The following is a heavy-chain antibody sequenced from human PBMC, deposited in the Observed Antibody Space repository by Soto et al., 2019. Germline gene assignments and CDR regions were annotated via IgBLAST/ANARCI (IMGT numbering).Heavy chain of an antibody. V-gene: IGHV1-69*13. Sequence: SVKVSCKASGGTFSSYAISWVRQAPGQGLEWMGGIIPIFGTANYAQKFQGRVTITADESTSTAYMELSSLRSGDTAVYYCARRGSYYYYYGMDVWGQGTTVTVSS. CDR1: GGTFSSYA. CDR3: ARRGSYYYYYGMDV. CDR2: IIPIFGTA. J-gene: IGHJ6*02. D-gene: IGHD1-26*01.